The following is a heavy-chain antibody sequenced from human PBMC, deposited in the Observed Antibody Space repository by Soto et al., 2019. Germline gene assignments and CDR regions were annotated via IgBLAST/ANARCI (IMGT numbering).Heavy chain of an antibody. CDR3: ASSHYPDAFDI. V-gene: IGHV4-34*01. D-gene: IGHD3-10*01. CDR2: INHSGST. Sequence: QVQLQQWGAGLSKPSETLSLTCAVYGGSFSGYYWSWIRQPPGKGLEWIGEINHSGSTNYNPSLKSRVTISVDTSKNQFSLKLSSVTAADTAVYYCASSHYPDAFDIWGQGTMVTVSS. J-gene: IGHJ3*02. CDR1: GGSFSGYY.